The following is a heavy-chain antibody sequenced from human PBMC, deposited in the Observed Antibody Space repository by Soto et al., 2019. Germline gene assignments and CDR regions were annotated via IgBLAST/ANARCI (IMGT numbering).Heavy chain of an antibody. CDR1: GYTFTSYW. D-gene: IGHD2-8*01. CDR3: MRQLGVDADNWFHP. V-gene: IGHV5-51*01. J-gene: IGHJ5*02. Sequence: GECLKISCVGSGYTFTSYWIGWVRQMPGKGLEWMGIIYPGDSDTRYSPSFRGQVTISADKSISTAYLQWSSLKASDTAMYYCMRQLGVDADNWFHPWGQGTLVTVSS. CDR2: IYPGDSDT.